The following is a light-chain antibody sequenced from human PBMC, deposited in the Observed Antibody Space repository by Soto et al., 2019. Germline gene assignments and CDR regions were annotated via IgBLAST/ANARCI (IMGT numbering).Light chain of an antibody. V-gene: IGLV2-8*01. CDR1: SSDVGSYNC. Sequence: ALTQPASVSGSPGQPITVSCTGTSSDVGSYNCVSWYQQHPGKAPKLMIYEVTKRPSGVPNRFSGSRSGNTASLTVSGLQAEDEADYYCSSYAGSNNYVFGTGTKVTVL. CDR3: SSYAGSNNYV. CDR2: EVT. J-gene: IGLJ1*01.